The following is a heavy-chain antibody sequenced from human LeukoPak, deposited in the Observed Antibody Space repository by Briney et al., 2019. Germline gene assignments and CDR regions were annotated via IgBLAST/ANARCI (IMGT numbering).Heavy chain of an antibody. V-gene: IGHV3-21*01. D-gene: IGHD3-3*01. J-gene: IGHJ5*02. CDR1: GFTFSSYS. CDR2: ISSSSSYI. Sequence: GGSLRLSCAASGFTFSSYSMNRVRQAPGKGLEWVSSISSSSSYIYYADSVKGRFTISRDNAKNSLYLQMNSLRAEDTAVYYCARASLRFLEWLSPFDPWGQGTLVTVSS. CDR3: ARASLRFLEWLSPFDP.